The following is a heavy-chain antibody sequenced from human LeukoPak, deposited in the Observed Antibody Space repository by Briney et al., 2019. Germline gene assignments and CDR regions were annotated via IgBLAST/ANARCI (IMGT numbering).Heavy chain of an antibody. D-gene: IGHD6-19*01. J-gene: IGHJ4*02. V-gene: IGHV3-7*01. Sequence: PGGSLRLSCVASGFTFGKYWMSWVRQAPGKGLEWVANIKLDGSEKNYVDSVKGRFTISRDNAKNSLYLQMNRLRAEDTAVYSCAKVSPVAGYFDYWGQGTLVTVSS. CDR3: AKVSPVAGYFDY. CDR2: IKLDGSEK. CDR1: GFTFGKYW.